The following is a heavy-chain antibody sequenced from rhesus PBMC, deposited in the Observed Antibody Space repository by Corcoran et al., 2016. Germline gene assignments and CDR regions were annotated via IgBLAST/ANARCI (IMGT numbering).Heavy chain of an antibody. CDR1: GGSISSNY. CDR3: ARHGVGDYFDY. V-gene: IGHV4S11*01. CDR2: IYGSGSST. J-gene: IGHJ4*01. Sequence: QVQLQESGPGLVKPLETLYLTCAVSGGSISSNYWSWIRQAPGKGLEWSGYIYGSGSSTNYNPSLKSRVTLAVDTSKNQLSLKLSSVTAADTAVYYCARHGVGDYFDYWGQGVLVTVSS. D-gene: IGHD2-39*01.